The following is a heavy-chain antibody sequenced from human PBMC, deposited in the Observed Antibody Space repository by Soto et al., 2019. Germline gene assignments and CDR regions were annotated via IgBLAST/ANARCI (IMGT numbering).Heavy chain of an antibody. J-gene: IGHJ6*03. CDR3: ARDPNEYYGSGSYASYYYYYMDV. CDR2: IKQDGSEK. Sequence: GGSLRLSCAASGFTFSSYWMSWVRQAPGKGLEWVANIKQDGSEKYYVDSLKGRFTISRDNAKNSLYLQMNSLRAEDTAVYYCARDPNEYYGSGSYASYYYYYMDVWGKGATVTVSS. CDR1: GFTFSSYW. V-gene: IGHV3-7*01. D-gene: IGHD3-10*01.